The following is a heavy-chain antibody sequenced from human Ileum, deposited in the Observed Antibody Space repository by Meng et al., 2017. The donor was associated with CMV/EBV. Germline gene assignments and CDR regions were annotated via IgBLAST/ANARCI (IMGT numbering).Heavy chain of an antibody. V-gene: IGHV1-3*03. CDR3: VRVAGWRFDY. J-gene: IGHJ4*02. Sequence: SFKASGYTFAIYGIHWVRQAPGQRLEWMGWVNPGNGKTKFSKEFQGRVTITRETSATTVHMELSSLRSEDTAIYYCVRVAGWRFDYWGQGTLVTVSS. D-gene: IGHD5-24*01. CDR1: GYTFAIYG. CDR2: VNPGNGKT.